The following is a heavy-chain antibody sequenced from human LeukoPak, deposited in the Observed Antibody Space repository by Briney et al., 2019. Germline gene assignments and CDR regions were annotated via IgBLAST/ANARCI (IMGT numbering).Heavy chain of an antibody. Sequence: PSETLSLTCTVSGGSIGSSSYYWGWIRQPPGKGLEWIGSIYYSGSTYYNPSLKSRVTISVDTSKNQFSLKLSSVTAADTAVYYCARLGSSSWYVGYWGQGTLVTVSS. CDR1: GGSIGSSSYY. D-gene: IGHD6-13*01. CDR3: ARLGSSSWYVGY. CDR2: IYYSGST. V-gene: IGHV4-39*01. J-gene: IGHJ4*02.